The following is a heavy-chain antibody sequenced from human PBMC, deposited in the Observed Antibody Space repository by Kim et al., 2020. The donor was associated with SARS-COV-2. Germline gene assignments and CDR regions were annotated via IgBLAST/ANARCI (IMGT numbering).Heavy chain of an antibody. D-gene: IGHD3-16*01. CDR1: GYTFTGYY. CDR2: INPNSGGT. Sequence: ASVKVSCKASGYTFTGYYMHWVRQAPGQGLEWMGWINPNSGGTNYAQKFQGWVTMTRDTSISTAYMELSRLRSDDTAVYYCARLGGEGQWANFDYWGQGTLVTVSS. CDR3: ARLGGEGQWANFDY. V-gene: IGHV1-2*04. J-gene: IGHJ4*02.